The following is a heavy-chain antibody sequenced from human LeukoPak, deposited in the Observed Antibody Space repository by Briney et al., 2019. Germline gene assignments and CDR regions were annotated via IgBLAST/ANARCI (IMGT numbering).Heavy chain of an antibody. CDR1: GFTFTSSA. D-gene: IGHD4-17*01. CDR2: IVVGSGNT. CDR3: AAAVFLNDYGDYYYYYYGMDV. Sequence: GTSVKVSCKASGFTFTSSAMQWVRQARGQRLEWIGWIVVGSGNTNYAQKFQERVTITRDMSTSTAYMELSSLRSEDTAVYYCAAAVFLNDYGDYYYYYYGMDVWGQGTTVTVSS. V-gene: IGHV1-58*02. J-gene: IGHJ6*02.